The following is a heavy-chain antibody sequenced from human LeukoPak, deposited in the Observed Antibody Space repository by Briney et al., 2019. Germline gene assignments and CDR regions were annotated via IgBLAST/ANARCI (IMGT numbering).Heavy chain of an antibody. CDR3: ARGQIYGTGSYFFDH. CDR2: IYTDGRT. V-gene: IGHV3-66*01. Sequence: GGSLRLSCAASGFTVTSNYMSWVRQTPGQGRLEGVSVIYTDGRTFYTGSVTGRFTISRDNSKNTLYLQMNSLRDEDTAVYYCARGQIYGTGSYFFDHWGQGTLVTVSS. CDR1: GFTVTSNY. D-gene: IGHD3-10*01. J-gene: IGHJ4*02.